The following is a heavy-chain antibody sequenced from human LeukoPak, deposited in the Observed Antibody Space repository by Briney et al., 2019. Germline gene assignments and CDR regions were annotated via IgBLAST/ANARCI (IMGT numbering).Heavy chain of an antibody. CDR2: VDRGGDT. Sequence: GGSLRLSCAASGFTVSSNHMSWVRQAPGKGLEWVSVVDRGGDTFYADSVKGRFTISRDNSKNTLYLQMNSLRAEDTAVYYCARAPIYSSGWYGDYWGQGTLVTASS. CDR3: ARAPIYSSGWYGDY. J-gene: IGHJ4*01. CDR1: GFTVSSNH. D-gene: IGHD6-19*01. V-gene: IGHV3-53*01.